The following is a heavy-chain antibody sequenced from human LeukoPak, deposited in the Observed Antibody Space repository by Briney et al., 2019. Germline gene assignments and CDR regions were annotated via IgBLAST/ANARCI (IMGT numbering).Heavy chain of an antibody. CDR3: ARDLVYYYGSGSYCRFDP. CDR2: INPSGGNT. CDR1: GYTFTSYY. D-gene: IGHD3-10*01. V-gene: IGHV1-46*01. Sequence: GASVKVSCKASGYTFTSYYMHWVRQAPGQGLEWMGIINPSGGNTNYAQKLQGRVTMTTDTSTSTAYMELRSLRSDDTAVYYCARDLVYYYGSGSYCRFDPWGQGTLVTVSS. J-gene: IGHJ5*02.